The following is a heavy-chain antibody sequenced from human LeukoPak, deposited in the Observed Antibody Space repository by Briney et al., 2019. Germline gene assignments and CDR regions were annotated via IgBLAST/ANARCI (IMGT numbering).Heavy chain of an antibody. V-gene: IGHV3-49*04. CDR2: IRSKAYGGTT. CDR3: TRDGIAAAGSFYYYYYYMDV. D-gene: IGHD6-13*01. CDR1: GFTSGDYA. J-gene: IGHJ6*03. Sequence: PGRSLRLSCTASGFTSGDYAMSWVRQAPGKGLEWGGFIRSKAYGGTTEYAASVKGRFTISRDDSKSIAYLQMNSLKTEDTAVYYCTRDGIAAAGSFYYYYYYMDVWGKGTTVTVSS.